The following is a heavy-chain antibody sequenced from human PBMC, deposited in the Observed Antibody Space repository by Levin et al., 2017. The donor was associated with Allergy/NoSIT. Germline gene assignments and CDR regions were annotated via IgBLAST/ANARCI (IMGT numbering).Heavy chain of an antibody. J-gene: IGHJ4*02. Sequence: GGSLRLSCAASGFTFSSYGMHWVRRAPGKGLEWVAVISYDGSNKYFADSVKGRFTISRDNSKNTVYLQMNSLRLEDTAVYYCAKERSSGLPDNWGQGTLVTVSS. D-gene: IGHD3-22*01. CDR3: AKERSSGLPDN. CDR2: ISYDGSNK. CDR1: GFTFSSYG. V-gene: IGHV3-30*18.